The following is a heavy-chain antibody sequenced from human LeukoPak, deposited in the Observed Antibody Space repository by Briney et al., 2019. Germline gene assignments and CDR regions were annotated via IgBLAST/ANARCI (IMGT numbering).Heavy chain of an antibody. CDR3: ARDLDYYDRSGYNPGLFDY. J-gene: IGHJ4*02. Sequence: GGSLRLSCAASGFTFSRHWLSWVRQAPGKGLEWVANIKEDGSEKYYVDSVKGRFTISRDNAKNSLYLQMNSLRAEDTAVYYCARDLDYYDRSGYNPGLFDYWGQGTLVTVSS. D-gene: IGHD3-22*01. CDR1: GFTFSRHW. V-gene: IGHV3-7*05. CDR2: IKEDGSEK.